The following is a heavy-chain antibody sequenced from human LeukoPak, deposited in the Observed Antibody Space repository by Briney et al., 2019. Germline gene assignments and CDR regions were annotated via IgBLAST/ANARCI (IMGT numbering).Heavy chain of an antibody. Sequence: GGSLRLSCAASGFTFSSYSTNWVRQAPGKGLEWVSSISSSSSYIYYADSVKGRFTISRDNAKNSLYLQMNSLRAEDTAVYYCARDNRYSREFDYWGQGTLVTVSS. J-gene: IGHJ4*02. CDR3: ARDNRYSREFDY. CDR2: ISSSSSYI. CDR1: GFTFSSYS. D-gene: IGHD6-13*01. V-gene: IGHV3-21*01.